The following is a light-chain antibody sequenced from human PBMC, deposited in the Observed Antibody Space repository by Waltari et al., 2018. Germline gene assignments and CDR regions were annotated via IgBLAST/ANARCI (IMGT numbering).Light chain of an antibody. CDR1: QSVGRT. V-gene: IGKV3-20*01. Sequence: EIVLTQSPGTLSLSPGERAARSCRASQSVGRTLAWYQQKHGQAPRLLIYGASNRATGIPDRFSGSGSGTDFSLTISGLEPEDFAVYYCQHYVRLPATFGQGTKVEIK. CDR3: QHYVRLPAT. J-gene: IGKJ1*01. CDR2: GAS.